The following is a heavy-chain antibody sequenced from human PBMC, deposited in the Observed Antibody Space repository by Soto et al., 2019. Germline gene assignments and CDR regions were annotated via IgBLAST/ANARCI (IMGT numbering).Heavy chain of an antibody. CDR2: ISSSSSYI. D-gene: IGHD2-2*01. J-gene: IGHJ5*02. CDR1: GFTFSSYS. CDR3: ARDPYCSSTSCYHGWFDP. V-gene: IGHV3-21*01. Sequence: CAASGFTFSSYSMNWVRQAPGKGLEWVSYISSSSSYIYYADSVKGRFTISRDNAKNSLYLQMNSLRAEDTAVYYCARDPYCSSTSCYHGWFDPWGQGTLVTVSS.